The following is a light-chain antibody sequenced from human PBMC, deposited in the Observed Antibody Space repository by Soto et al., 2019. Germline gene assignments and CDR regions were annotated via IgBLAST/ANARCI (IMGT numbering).Light chain of an antibody. Sequence: QSALTQPASVSGSPGQSITISCTGTSSDVGGFIFVSWYQQHPGRAPKLMIYDVSNRPSGVSNRFSGSKSGNTASLTTSGLQADDDADYYCVSYTTSASYVFGTGTKVTVL. J-gene: IGLJ1*01. V-gene: IGLV2-14*01. CDR3: VSYTTSASYV. CDR2: DVS. CDR1: SSDVGGFIF.